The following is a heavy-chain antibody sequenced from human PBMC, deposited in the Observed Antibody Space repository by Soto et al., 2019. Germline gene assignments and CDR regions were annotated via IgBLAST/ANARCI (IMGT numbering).Heavy chain of an antibody. CDR2: IYPGDSDT. Sequence: PGESLKISCKGSGYSFNNYWIGWVRQMPGKGLEWMGIIYPGDSDTRYSPSSRGQVTISADKSISSAYLQWSSLKASDTAMYYCARQDGYALYYFDSWGQGTLVTVSS. J-gene: IGHJ4*02. CDR1: GYSFNNYW. D-gene: IGHD5-12*01. V-gene: IGHV5-51*01. CDR3: ARQDGYALYYFDS.